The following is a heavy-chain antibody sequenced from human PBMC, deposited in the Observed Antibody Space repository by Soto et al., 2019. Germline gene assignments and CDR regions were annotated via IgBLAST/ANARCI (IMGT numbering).Heavy chain of an antibody. CDR1: RFSFRDYF. Sequence: QVHLVESGGGMVKPGEPLRISCAASRFSFRDYFMSWIRQAPGKGLEWISYIGPYGNTIYYADSVKGRFVISRDDTTNSLFLQMDDLRVDDTSVYYCARAEYTYGGSWGQGTLVTVSS. D-gene: IGHD3-16*01. J-gene: IGHJ5*02. V-gene: IGHV3-11*01. CDR2: IGPYGNTI. CDR3: ARAEYTYGGS.